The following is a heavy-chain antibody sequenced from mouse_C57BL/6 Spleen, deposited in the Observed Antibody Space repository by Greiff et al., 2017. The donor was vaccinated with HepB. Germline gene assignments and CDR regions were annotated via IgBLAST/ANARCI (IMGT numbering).Heavy chain of an antibody. Sequence: EVKLMESGGGLVKPGGSLKLSCAASGFTFSDYGMHWVRQAPEKGLEWVAYISSGSSTIYYADTVKGRFTISRDNAKNTLFLQMTSLRSEDTAMYYCARGYDGYSYAMDYWGQGTSVTVSS. D-gene: IGHD2-3*01. CDR1: GFTFSDYG. J-gene: IGHJ4*01. CDR2: ISSGSSTI. CDR3: ARGYDGYSYAMDY. V-gene: IGHV5-17*01.